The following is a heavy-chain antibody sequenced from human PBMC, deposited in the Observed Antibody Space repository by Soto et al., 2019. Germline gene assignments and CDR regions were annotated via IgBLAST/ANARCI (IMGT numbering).Heavy chain of an antibody. D-gene: IGHD3-10*01. J-gene: IGHJ4*02. CDR3: ARDPQGSYCYIDY. V-gene: IGHV3-30-3*01. CDR1: GXTFSSYS. Sequence: GSLRLASAASGXTFSSYSIDWVRQDPGKGLEWVTIISKDGNSKNYADSVKARFTISRDNSKNTLFLQMNSLRAEDTAVYYCARDPQGSYCYIDYWGQGTPVTVSS. CDR2: ISKDGNSK.